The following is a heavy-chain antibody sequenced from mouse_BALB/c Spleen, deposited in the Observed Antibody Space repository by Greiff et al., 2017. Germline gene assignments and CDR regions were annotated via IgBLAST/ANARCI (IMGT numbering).Heavy chain of an antibody. J-gene: IGHJ4*01. D-gene: IGHD3-1*01. V-gene: IGHV2-9*02. Sequence: QVQLQQSGPGLVAPSQSLSITCTVSGFSLTSYGVHWVRQPPGKGLEWLGVIWAGGSTNYNSALMSRLSISKDNSTSQVFLKMNSLQTDDTAMYFCAREGIEAARYYAMDYWGQGTSVTGSS. CDR3: AREGIEAARYYAMDY. CDR2: IWAGGST. CDR1: GFSLTSYG.